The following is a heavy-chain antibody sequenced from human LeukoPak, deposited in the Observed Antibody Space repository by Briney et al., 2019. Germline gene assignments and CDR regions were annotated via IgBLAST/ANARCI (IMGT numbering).Heavy chain of an antibody. J-gene: IGHJ4*02. D-gene: IGHD3-22*01. CDR3: TTYYYDSSGLDY. Sequence: GGSLRLSCAASGFTSSNAWMSWVRQAPGKGLEWVGRIKSKTDGGTTDYAAPVKGRFTISRDDSKNTLYLQMNSLKTEDTAVYYCTTYYYDSSGLDYWGQGTLVTVSS. CDR1: GFTSSNAW. V-gene: IGHV3-15*01. CDR2: IKSKTDGGTT.